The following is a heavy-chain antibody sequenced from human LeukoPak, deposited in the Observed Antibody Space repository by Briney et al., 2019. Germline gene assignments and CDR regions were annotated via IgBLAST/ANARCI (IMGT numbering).Heavy chain of an antibody. CDR3: ARGMHSGYDPYYYYYMDV. CDR1: GGSINSSSYY. Sequence: SETLSLTCTVSGGSINSSSYYWGWIRQPPGKGLEWIGSIYYSGSTYYNPSLKSRVTISVDTSKNQFSLKLSSVTAADTAVYYCARGMHSGYDPYYYYYMDVWGKGTTVTISS. J-gene: IGHJ6*03. V-gene: IGHV4-39*07. CDR2: IYYSGST. D-gene: IGHD5-12*01.